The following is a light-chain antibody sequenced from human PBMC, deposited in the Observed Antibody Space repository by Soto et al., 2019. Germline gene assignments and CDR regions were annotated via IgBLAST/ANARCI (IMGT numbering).Light chain of an antibody. V-gene: IGLV2-14*01. J-gene: IGLJ1*01. CDR2: QVT. CDR3: CSYSSSSTFYV. Sequence: QSVLTQPASVPGSPGQSITISCTGTSSDVGGYYYASWYQHHPGKAPKLIIYQVTSRPSGVSNRFSASKSGNTASLTISALQAEDEALYYCCSYSSSSTFYVCGTGTKVTVL. CDR1: SSDVGGYYY.